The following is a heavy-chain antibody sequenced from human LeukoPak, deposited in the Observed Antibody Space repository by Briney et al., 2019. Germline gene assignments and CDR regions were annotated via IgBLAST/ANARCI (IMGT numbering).Heavy chain of an antibody. CDR1: GFTVSSNY. V-gene: IGHV3-66*01. CDR2: IYSGGST. D-gene: IGHD3-10*01. Sequence: GGSLRLSCAASGFTVSSNYMSRDPQAPGKGLMWVSVIYSGGSTYSADSIKGRFTNSRDNSKNTLYLQMNSLRAEDTAVYYCVRAVGNNYGFDYWGQGTLVTVSS. J-gene: IGHJ4*02. CDR3: VRAVGNNYGFDY.